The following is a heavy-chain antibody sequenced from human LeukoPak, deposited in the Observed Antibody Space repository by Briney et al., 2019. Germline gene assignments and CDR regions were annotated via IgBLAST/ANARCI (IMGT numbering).Heavy chain of an antibody. Sequence: GGSLRLSCAASGFTFSNYAIHWVRQAPGKGLEWVAVISYGGSNKYYADSVKGRFTISRDNSKSTMYLQMNSLRAEDTAVYYCAREFDAFDIWGQGTMVTVSS. CDR2: ISYGGSNK. J-gene: IGHJ3*02. CDR3: AREFDAFDI. V-gene: IGHV3-30*04. CDR1: GFTFSNYA.